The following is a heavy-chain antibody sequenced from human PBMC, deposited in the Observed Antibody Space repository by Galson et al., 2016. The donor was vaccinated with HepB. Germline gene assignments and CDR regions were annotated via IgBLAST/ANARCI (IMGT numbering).Heavy chain of an antibody. CDR3: ATGFGFSWHDY. CDR1: AASISSGGYY. CDR2: IFHNATT. D-gene: IGHD6-13*01. J-gene: IGHJ4*02. V-gene: IGHV4-31*03. Sequence: TLSPTCTVSAASISSGGYYWTWLRRRPGKGLEWIGFIFHNATTNHEPSLKRRPTMSSDTPKNQFSVRLSSVTAADTAVYYCATGFGFSWHDYWGQGTLVSVSS.